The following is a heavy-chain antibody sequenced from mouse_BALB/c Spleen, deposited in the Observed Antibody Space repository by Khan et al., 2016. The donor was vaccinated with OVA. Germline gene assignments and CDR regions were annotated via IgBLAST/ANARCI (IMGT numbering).Heavy chain of an antibody. J-gene: IGHJ2*01. Sequence: EVQLQEPGPGLVKPSQSLSLTCTVTGYSITSDYAWNWIRQFPGNRLEWMGYIKYSGITSYNPSLKSRISINRDTSKNQFFLQLNSVTTEETATYYCARLETISTVVVTDFDFWDQGTTLTVSS. V-gene: IGHV3-2*02. CDR1: GYSITSDYA. CDR3: ARLETISTVVVTDFDF. CDR2: IKYSGIT. D-gene: IGHD1-1*01.